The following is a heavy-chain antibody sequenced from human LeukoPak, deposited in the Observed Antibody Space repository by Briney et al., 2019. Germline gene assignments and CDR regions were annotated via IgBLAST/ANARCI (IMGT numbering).Heavy chain of an antibody. V-gene: IGHV4-59*01. J-gene: IGHJ3*01. Sequence: PSETLSLTCTVSGGSISGYYWSWIRQPPGKGLEWIGYIYYTGSTSYNPSLKSRVTISVETSKNHFSMRLSSVTAADTAVYYCGRVDTSGSVLWGQGTMVTVSS. CDR2: IYYTGST. CDR1: GGSISGYY. D-gene: IGHD6-19*01. CDR3: GRVDTSGSVL.